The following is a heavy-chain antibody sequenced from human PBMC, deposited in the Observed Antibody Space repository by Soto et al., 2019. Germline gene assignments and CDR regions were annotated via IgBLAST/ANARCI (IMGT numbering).Heavy chain of an antibody. CDR2: INAGNGNT. CDR3: TRVRLGAPTRFFDY. CDR1: GYTFTSYN. V-gene: IGHV1-3*01. Sequence: ASVKVSCKASGYTFTSYNMHWVRQAPGQRLEWMGWINAGNGNTKYSQKFQGRFTISRDDSQNSLYLQMNSLKTEDTAVYFCTRVRLGAPTRFFDYWGQGTLVTVSS. J-gene: IGHJ4*02. D-gene: IGHD1-26*01.